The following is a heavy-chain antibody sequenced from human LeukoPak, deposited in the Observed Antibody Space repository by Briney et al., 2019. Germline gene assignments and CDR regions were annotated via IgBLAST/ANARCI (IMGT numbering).Heavy chain of an antibody. CDR1: GFTFSSYA. CDR2: ISGGGGGT. J-gene: IGHJ4*02. CDR3: AKRRWELRN. Sequence: GGSLRLSCAASGFTFSSYAMSWVRQAPGKGLEWVSSISGGGGGTYYADSVKGRFTISRDNSKNTLYLQMSSLRAEDTALYYCAKRRWELRNWGQGTLVTVSS. D-gene: IGHD1-26*01. V-gene: IGHV3-23*01.